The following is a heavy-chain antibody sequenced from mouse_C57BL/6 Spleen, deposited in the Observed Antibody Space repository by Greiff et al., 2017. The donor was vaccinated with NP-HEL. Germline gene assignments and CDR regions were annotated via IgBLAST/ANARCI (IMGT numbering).Heavy chain of an antibody. J-gene: IGHJ2*01. CDR2: ISSGSSTI. CDR3: ARPGGYYVPGYFDY. D-gene: IGHD2-3*01. CDR1: GFTFSDYG. V-gene: IGHV5-17*01. Sequence: EVKLVESGGGLVKPGGSLKLSCAASGFTFSDYGMHWVRQAPEKGLEWVAYISSGSSTIYYADTVKGRFTISRDNAKNTLFLQMTSLRSEDTAMYYCARPGGYYVPGYFDYWGQGTTLTVSS.